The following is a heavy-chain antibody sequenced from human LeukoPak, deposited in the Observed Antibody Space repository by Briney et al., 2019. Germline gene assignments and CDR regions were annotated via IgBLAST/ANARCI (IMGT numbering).Heavy chain of an antibody. CDR3: AKPPPGYSSRWLGYYFDY. CDR2: ISGSGGST. V-gene: IGHV3-23*01. CDR1: GFTFNSYA. J-gene: IGHJ4*02. D-gene: IGHD6-13*01. Sequence: GGPLRLSCAASGFTFNSYAMSWVRQAPGEGLEWVSAISGSGGSTYYADSVKGRFTISRDNSKNTLYLQMNSLGAEDTAVYYCAKPPPGYSSRWLGYYFDYWGQGTLVTVSS.